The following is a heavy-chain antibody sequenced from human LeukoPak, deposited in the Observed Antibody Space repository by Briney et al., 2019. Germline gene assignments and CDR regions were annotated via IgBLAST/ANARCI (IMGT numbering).Heavy chain of an antibody. D-gene: IGHD1-26*01. CDR2: ISSGGSTI. Sequence: GGSLRLSCAASGFTFSDYSMSWVRQAPGKGLEGISYISSGGSTIYYADSVKGRFTISRDNAKNSLYLQMNSLRAEDTAVYCCARKVGATTGPFNYWGQGTLVTVSS. CDR3: ARKVGATTGPFNY. V-gene: IGHV3-11*01. CDR1: GFTFSDYS. J-gene: IGHJ4*02.